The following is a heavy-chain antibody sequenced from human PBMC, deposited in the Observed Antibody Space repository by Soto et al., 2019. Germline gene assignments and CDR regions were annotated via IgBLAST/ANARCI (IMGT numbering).Heavy chain of an antibody. CDR3: ARPNVRDGYNYRY. CDR1: GGTLSSYA. Sequence: ASVKVSCKASGGTLSSYAISWLRQAPGQGLEWMGGIIPIFGTANYAQKFQGRVTITADESTSTAYMELSSLRSEDTAVYYCARPNVRDGYNYRYWGQGTLVTVSS. CDR2: IIPIFGTA. V-gene: IGHV1-69*13. J-gene: IGHJ4*02. D-gene: IGHD5-12*01.